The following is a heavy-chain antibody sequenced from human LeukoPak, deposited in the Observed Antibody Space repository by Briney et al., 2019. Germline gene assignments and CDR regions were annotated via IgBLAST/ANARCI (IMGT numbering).Heavy chain of an antibody. CDR1: GYTFTSYD. V-gene: IGHV1-8*02. J-gene: IGHJ6*03. CDR3: ARRVLLYDILTADSRYYYYYMDV. CDR2: MNPNSDNT. Sequence: GASVKVSCKASGYTFTSYDINWVRQATGQGLEWMGWMNPNSDNTGYAQKFQGRVTMTRNTSINTAYMELSSLRSEDTAVYYCARRVLLYDILTADSRYYYYYMDVWGRGTTVTISS. D-gene: IGHD3-9*01.